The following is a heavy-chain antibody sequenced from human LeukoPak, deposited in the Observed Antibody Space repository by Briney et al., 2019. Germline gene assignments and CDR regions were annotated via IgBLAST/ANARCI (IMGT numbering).Heavy chain of an antibody. Sequence: GGSLRLSCAASGFTVSDNYMSWVRQAPGKGLEWVSVIYSGGNTYYADSVKGRFTISRDNSKNTLYLQMSSLRAEDTAVYYCVKRAYYYGSGSHNWFDPRGQGTLVTVSS. CDR1: GFTVSDNY. CDR3: VKRAYYYGSGSHNWFDP. CDR2: IYSGGNT. V-gene: IGHV3-66*01. J-gene: IGHJ5*02. D-gene: IGHD3-10*01.